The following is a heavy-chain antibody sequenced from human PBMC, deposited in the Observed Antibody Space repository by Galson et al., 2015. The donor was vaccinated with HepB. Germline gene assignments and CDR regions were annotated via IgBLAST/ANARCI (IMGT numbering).Heavy chain of an antibody. V-gene: IGHV1-18*01. Sequence: SVKVSCKASGYTFTSYVISWVRQAPGQGLEWMGWINTYNGNTNYAQKLQGRVAMTTDTSTSTAYMELRSLRSDDTAVYYCARVGLTYYYFDYWGQGTLVTVSS. CDR3: ARVGLTYYYFDY. D-gene: IGHD3/OR15-3a*01. CDR2: INTYNGNT. CDR1: GYTFTSYV. J-gene: IGHJ4*02.